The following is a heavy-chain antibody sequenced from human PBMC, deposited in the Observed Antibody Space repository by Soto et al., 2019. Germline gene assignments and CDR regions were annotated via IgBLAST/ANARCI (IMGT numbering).Heavy chain of an antibody. D-gene: IGHD5-18*01. Sequence: QVQLVESGGGVVQPGRSLRLSCAASGFTFSSYGMRWVRQAPGKGLEWVAVISYDGSNKYYADSVKGRFTISRDNSKNTLYLQMNSLRAEDTAVYYCASGYSQLYYFDYRGQGTLVTVSS. CDR3: ASGYSQLYYFDY. V-gene: IGHV3-30*03. CDR1: GFTFSSYG. CDR2: ISYDGSNK. J-gene: IGHJ4*02.